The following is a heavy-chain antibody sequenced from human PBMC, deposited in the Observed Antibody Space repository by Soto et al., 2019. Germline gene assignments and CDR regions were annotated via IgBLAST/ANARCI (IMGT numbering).Heavy chain of an antibody. D-gene: IGHD3-22*01. CDR1: GYSFTSYW. V-gene: IGHV5-10-1*01. J-gene: IGHJ6*02. Sequence: GESLKISCKGSGYSFTSYWISWVRQMPGKGLEWMGRIDPSDSYTNYSPSFQGHATISADKSISTAYLQWSSLRASDTAMYYCARLYYYDSSGYCPVYGMDVWGQGTTVTVSS. CDR2: IDPSDSYT. CDR3: ARLYYYDSSGYCPVYGMDV.